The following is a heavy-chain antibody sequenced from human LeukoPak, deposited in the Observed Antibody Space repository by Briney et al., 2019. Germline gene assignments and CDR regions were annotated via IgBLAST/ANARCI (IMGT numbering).Heavy chain of an antibody. CDR2: INPSGGST. D-gene: IGHD6-13*01. CDR1: GYTFTSYY. Sequence: EASVKVSCKASGYTFTSYYMHWVRQAPGQGLEWMGIINPSGGSTSYAQKFQGRVTMTRDTSTSTVYMELSRLRSDDTAVYYCARDIIAAAGGVSGMDVWGQGTTVTVSS. V-gene: IGHV1-46*01. CDR3: ARDIIAAAGGVSGMDV. J-gene: IGHJ6*02.